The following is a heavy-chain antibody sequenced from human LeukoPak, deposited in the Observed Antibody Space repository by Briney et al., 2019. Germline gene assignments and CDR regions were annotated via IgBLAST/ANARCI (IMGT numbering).Heavy chain of an antibody. J-gene: IGHJ3*02. V-gene: IGHV3-7*01. Sequence: GGSLRLSCAASGFTFSSYSMNWVRQAPGKGLEWVANIKQDGSQKNYVDSVKGRFTISRDNAKNSLYLQINSLTAEDTAMYYCASAKRTQDDTFDIWGQGTMVTVSS. D-gene: IGHD4/OR15-4a*01. CDR1: GFTFSSYS. CDR2: IKQDGSQK. CDR3: ASAKRTQDDTFDI.